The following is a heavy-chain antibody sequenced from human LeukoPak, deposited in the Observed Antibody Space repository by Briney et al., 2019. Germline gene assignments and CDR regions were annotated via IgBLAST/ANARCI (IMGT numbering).Heavy chain of an antibody. CDR3: ARDMGIAVAGTAMDY. V-gene: IGHV1-18*01. D-gene: IGHD6-19*01. CDR2: ISAYNGNT. CDR1: GYTFTSYG. J-gene: IGHJ4*02. Sequence: ASVKVSCKASGYTFTSYGISWVRQAPGQGLEWMGWISAYNGNTNYAQKLQGRVTMTTDTSTSTAYMELRSLRSDDTAVYYCARDMGIAVAGTAMDYWGQGTLLTVSS.